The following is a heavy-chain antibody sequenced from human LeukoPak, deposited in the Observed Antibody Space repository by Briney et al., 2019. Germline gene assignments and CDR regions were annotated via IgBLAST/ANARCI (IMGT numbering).Heavy chain of an antibody. J-gene: IGHJ4*02. D-gene: IGHD2-15*01. CDR1: GGTFSSYA. CDR2: IIPVFGTA. CDR3: VKAGSKWYDY. V-gene: IGHV1-69*06. Sequence: SVKVSCKASGGTFSSYAINWVRQAPGQGLEWMGAIIPVFGTANYAQRFQGRVTITADKSTNTAYMELSSLRSEDTAVYYCVKAGSKWYDYWGQGTLVTVSS.